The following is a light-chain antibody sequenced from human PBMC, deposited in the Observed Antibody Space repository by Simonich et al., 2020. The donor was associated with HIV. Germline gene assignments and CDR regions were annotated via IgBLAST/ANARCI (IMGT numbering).Light chain of an antibody. Sequence: DIVMTQSPDSLAVSLGERATINCKSSQSILKRSNNKNYLAWYQQKAGQPPKLLIDWASTRESVVPDRFSGSGSGTDFTLTISSLQAEDVAVYYCQQYYSPPITFGQGTRLEI. J-gene: IGKJ5*01. V-gene: IGKV4-1*01. CDR1: QSILKRSNNKNY. CDR2: WAS. CDR3: QQYYSPPIT.